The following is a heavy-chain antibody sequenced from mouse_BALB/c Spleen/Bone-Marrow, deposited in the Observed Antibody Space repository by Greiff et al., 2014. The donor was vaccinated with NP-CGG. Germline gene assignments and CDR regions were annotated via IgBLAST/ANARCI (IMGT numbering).Heavy chain of an antibody. V-gene: IGHV1-26*01. CDR2: INPYNGGT. CDR1: GYSITGYT. CDR3: ARASAMDY. J-gene: IGHJ4*01. Sequence: VQLQQPEPELVKPGTSMKISCKASGYSITGYTMNWVKQSPGKNLEWIGLINPYNGGTSYNQKFKDKATLTVDKSSNTAYMELLSLTSEDSAVYYCARASAMDYWGQGTSVTVSS.